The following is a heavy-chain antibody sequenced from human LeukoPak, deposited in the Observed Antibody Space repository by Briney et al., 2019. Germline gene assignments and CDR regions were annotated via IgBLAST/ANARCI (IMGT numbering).Heavy chain of an antibody. Sequence: ASVKVSCKASGYTFTSYYMHWVRQAPGQGLEWMGIINPGGGSTSYAQKFQGRVTMTRDTSTSTVYMELSSLRSEDTAVYYCARDRKLSSGWSEFDYWGQGTLVTVSS. D-gene: IGHD6-19*01. V-gene: IGHV1-46*01. J-gene: IGHJ4*02. CDR1: GYTFTSYY. CDR3: ARDRKLSSGWSEFDY. CDR2: INPGGGST.